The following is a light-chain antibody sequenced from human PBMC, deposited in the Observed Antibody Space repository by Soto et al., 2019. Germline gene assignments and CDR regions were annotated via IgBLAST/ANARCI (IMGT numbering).Light chain of an antibody. V-gene: IGKV1-27*01. Sequence: DIQMTQSPSSLSASVGDRVTITCRASHGINNYLAWYQQKPGKVPKLLIYAASTLQSGVPSRFSGSVSGTDFTLTISSLQPEDVATYYCQKYNSAPWTFGQGTKVDIK. J-gene: IGKJ1*01. CDR1: HGINNY. CDR2: AAS. CDR3: QKYNSAPWT.